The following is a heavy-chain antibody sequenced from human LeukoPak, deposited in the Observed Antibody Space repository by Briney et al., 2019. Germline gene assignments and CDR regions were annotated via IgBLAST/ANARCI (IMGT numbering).Heavy chain of an antibody. V-gene: IGHV3-21*01. CDR2: ISSSSSYI. CDR3: ASGYYGSGIMYYYYYYMDV. J-gene: IGHJ6*03. Sequence: GGSLRLSCAASGFTFSSYSMNWVRQAPGKGLEWVSSISSSSSYIYYADSVKGRFTISRDNAKNSLYLQMNSLRAEDTAVYYCASGYYGSGIMYYYYYYMDVWGKGTTVTASS. D-gene: IGHD3-10*01. CDR1: GFTFSSYS.